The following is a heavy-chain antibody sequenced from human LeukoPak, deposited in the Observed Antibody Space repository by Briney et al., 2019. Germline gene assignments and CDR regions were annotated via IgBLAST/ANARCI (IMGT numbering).Heavy chain of an antibody. D-gene: IGHD2-21*02. CDR1: GFTFSDYY. Sequence: GGSLRLSCAASGFTFSDYYMSWVRQAPGKGLEWVSAISGSGGSTYYADSVKGRFTISRDNSKNTLYLQMNSLRAEDTAVYYCARDVVVTSSPDAFDIWGQGTMVAVSS. V-gene: IGHV3-23*01. CDR2: ISGSGGST. CDR3: ARDVVVTSSPDAFDI. J-gene: IGHJ3*02.